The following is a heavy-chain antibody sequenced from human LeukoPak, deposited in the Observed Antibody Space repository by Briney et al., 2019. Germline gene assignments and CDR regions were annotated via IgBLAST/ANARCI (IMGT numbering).Heavy chain of an antibody. CDR1: GFTFNSYA. CDR3: ARDYGSGSYYKPLGMDV. D-gene: IGHD3-10*01. CDR2: ISAYNGNT. V-gene: IGHV1-18*01. J-gene: IGHJ6*02. Sequence: ASVKVSCKTSGFTFNSYAFSWVRQAPGQGLEWMGWISAYNGNTNYAQKLQGRVTMTTDTSTSTAYMELRSLRSDDTAVYYCARDYGSGSYYKPLGMDVWGQGTTVTVSS.